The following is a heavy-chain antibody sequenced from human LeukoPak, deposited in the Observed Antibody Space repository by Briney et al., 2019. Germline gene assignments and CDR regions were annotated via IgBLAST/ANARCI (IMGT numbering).Heavy chain of an antibody. CDR3: ARGSTVDTVATPLKY. V-gene: IGHV1-18*01. CDR2: ISAYNGNT. J-gene: IGHJ4*02. D-gene: IGHD5-12*01. Sequence: GASVKVSCKASVYTFTSYGISWVRQAPGQGLEWMGWISAYNGNTNYAQKLQGRVTMTTDTSTSTAYMELSSLRSEDTAVYYCARGSTVDTVATPLKYWGQGTLVTVSS. CDR1: VYTFTSYG.